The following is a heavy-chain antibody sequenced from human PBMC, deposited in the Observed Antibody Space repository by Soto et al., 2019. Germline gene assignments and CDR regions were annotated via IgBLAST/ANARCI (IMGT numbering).Heavy chain of an antibody. CDR1: GFTFDDYA. CDR3: AKGLTFVTKNIDY. CDR2: ISWNSGSI. V-gene: IGHV3-9*01. J-gene: IGHJ4*02. D-gene: IGHD4-17*01. Sequence: EVQLVESGGGLVQPGGSLRLSCAASGFTFDDYAMHWVRQAPGKGLEWVSGISWNSGSIDYADSVKGRFTISRDNAKNSLYLQMNSLRDEDTALYYCAKGLTFVTKNIDYWGQGTLVTVSS.